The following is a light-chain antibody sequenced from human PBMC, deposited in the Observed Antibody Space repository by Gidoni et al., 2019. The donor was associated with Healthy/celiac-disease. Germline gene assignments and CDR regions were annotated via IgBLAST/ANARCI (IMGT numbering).Light chain of an antibody. CDR1: KLGDKY. J-gene: IGLJ3*02. CDR3: QAWDSSTFWV. V-gene: IGLV3-1*01. Sequence: SYELNQPPSVSVSPGETASITCSGDKLGDKYALWYHQKPGKSPVLVIYQDSKRPSGIPERFSCSNSGNTATLTISGTQAMDEADYYCQAWDSSTFWVFGGGTKLTVL. CDR2: QDS.